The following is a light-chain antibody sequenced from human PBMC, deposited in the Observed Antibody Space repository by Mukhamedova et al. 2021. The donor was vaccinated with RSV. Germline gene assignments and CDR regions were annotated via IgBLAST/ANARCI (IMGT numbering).Light chain of an antibody. CDR2: DVR. Sequence: TLLMSDVRNRPSGVSRRFSVSKSGNSASLTISGLQDEDEADYYCSSYSSTRALVFGGGTKLTVL. J-gene: IGLJ2*01. CDR3: SSYSSTRALV. V-gene: IGLV2-14*03.